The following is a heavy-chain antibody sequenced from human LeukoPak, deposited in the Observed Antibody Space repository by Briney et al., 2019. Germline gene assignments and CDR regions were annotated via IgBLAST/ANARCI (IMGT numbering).Heavy chain of an antibody. D-gene: IGHD1-20*01. CDR2: IYHSGST. J-gene: IGHJ3*02. CDR3: ARAGVSLNAFDI. Sequence: SETLSLTCTVSGYSISSGYYWGWIRQPPGKGLEWIGSIYHSGSTYYNPSLKSRVTISVDTSKNQFSLKLSSVTAADTAVYYCARAGVSLNAFDIWGQGTMVTVSS. V-gene: IGHV4-38-2*02. CDR1: GYSISSGYY.